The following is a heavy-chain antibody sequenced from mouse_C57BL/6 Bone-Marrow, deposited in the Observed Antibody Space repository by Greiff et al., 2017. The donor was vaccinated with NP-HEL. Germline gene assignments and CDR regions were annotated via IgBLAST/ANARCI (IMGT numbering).Heavy chain of an antibody. V-gene: IGHV1-81*01. CDR3: ARSLDSYYFAWFAY. D-gene: IGHD2-10*01. CDR1: GYTFTSYG. Sequence: QVQLKQSGAELARPGASVKLSCKASGYTFTSYGISWVKQRTGQGLEWIGEIYPRSGNTYYNEKFKGKATLTADKSSSTAYMGLRSLTSEDSAVYFFARSLDSYYFAWFAYWGQGTLVTVSA. CDR2: IYPRSGNT. J-gene: IGHJ3*01.